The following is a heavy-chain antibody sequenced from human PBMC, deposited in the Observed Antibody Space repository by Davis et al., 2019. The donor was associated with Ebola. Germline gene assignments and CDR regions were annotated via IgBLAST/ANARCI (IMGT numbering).Heavy chain of an antibody. CDR2: IHHSGST. J-gene: IGHJ3*02. D-gene: IGHD7-27*01. V-gene: IGHV4-34*01. Sequence: MPGGSLRLSCAVYGASFSAHFWSWIRQPPGQGLEWIGEIHHSGSTKRNPSLRSRVTISPDTSKNQFSLKLSSVTAADTAVYYCARHWGRSFDMWGQGTVVTVSS. CDR3: ARHWGRSFDM. CDR1: GASFSAHF.